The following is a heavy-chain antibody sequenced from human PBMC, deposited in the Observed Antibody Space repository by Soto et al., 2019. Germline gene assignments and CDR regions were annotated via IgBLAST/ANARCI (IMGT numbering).Heavy chain of an antibody. CDR3: ARDRPSIDAFDL. V-gene: IGHV4-4*02. J-gene: IGHJ3*01. Sequence: SLTCAVSGVSITNGDWWSWVRQPPGKGLEWIGEICHSGSTKYNPSLESRATISVDKSTNQFSLRLDSVTAADTAFYYCARDRPSIDAFDLWGQGTMVTVSS. CDR1: GVSITNGDW. CDR2: ICHSGST.